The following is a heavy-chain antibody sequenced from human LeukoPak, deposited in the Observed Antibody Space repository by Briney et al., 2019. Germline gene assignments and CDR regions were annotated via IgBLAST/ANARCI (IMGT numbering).Heavy chain of an antibody. V-gene: IGHV4-34*01. CDR1: GGSFSGYY. D-gene: IGHD5-24*01. CDR3: AGAGDVYRALVY. J-gene: IGHJ4*02. CDR2: INHSGST. Sequence: PSETLSLTCPVYGGSFSGYYWSWIRQPPGKGLKWIGEINHSGSTNYNPSLKSRVTISVDTSKNQFSLKLSSVTAADTAVYYCAGAGDVYRALVYWGQGTLVTVSS.